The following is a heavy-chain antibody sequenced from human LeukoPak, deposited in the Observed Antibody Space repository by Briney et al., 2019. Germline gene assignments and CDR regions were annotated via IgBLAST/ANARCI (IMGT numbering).Heavy chain of an antibody. J-gene: IGHJ6*02. CDR3: TRGSMVRGVSYGMDV. Sequence: GGSLRLSCTASGFTFGDYAMSWVRQAPGKGLEWVGFIRSKAYGCTTEYAAAVKGRFTISRDDSKSIAYMQMNSQKTEDTAVYYCTRGSMVRGVSYGMDVWGQGTTVTVSS. D-gene: IGHD3-10*01. V-gene: IGHV3-49*04. CDR1: GFTFGDYA. CDR2: IRSKAYGCTT.